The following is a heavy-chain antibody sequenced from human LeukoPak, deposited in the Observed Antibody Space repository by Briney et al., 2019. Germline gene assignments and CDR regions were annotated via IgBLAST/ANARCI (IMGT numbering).Heavy chain of an antibody. D-gene: IGHD1-14*01. CDR1: GDSVSSNSAA. J-gene: IGHJ4*02. CDR2: TYYRSKWYN. Sequence: SQTLSLTCAISGDSVSSNSAAWSWIRQSPSRGLEWLGRTYYRSKWYNDYAVSMRGRIIINPDTSKNHFFLQLNSVTPEDTGIYYCAGQKNGRIDYWGQGTLVTVSS. V-gene: IGHV6-1*01. CDR3: AGQKNGRIDY.